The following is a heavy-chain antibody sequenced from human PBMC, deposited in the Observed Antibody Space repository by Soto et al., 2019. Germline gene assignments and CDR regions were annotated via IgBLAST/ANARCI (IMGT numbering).Heavy chain of an antibody. CDR2: MNTNTNTT. V-gene: IGHV1-8*01. CDR3: AREVVETSSLWLDP. Sequence: APEEVSCKASGYTITNNDSSWVRQATGQGLEWIGWMNTNTNTTDSAEVFEGRVSLTWDTSISTAYMQLNSLKIDDTAVYCCAREVVETSSLWLDPWGQGTLVTVSS. CDR1: GYTITNND. J-gene: IGHJ5*02. D-gene: IGHD6-6*01.